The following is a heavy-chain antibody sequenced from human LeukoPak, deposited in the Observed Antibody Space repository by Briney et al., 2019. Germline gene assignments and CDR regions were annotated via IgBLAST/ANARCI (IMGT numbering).Heavy chain of an antibody. CDR3: ARGIAARSAHFDY. CDR1: GFTFSSYS. D-gene: IGHD6-6*01. Sequence: PGGSLRLSRAASGFTFSSYSMNWVRQAPGKGLEWVSSFSSSSSYVYYADSVKGRFTISRDNAKNSLYLQMNSLRAENTAVYYCARGIAARSAHFDYWGQGTLVTVSP. CDR2: FSSSSSYV. J-gene: IGHJ4*02. V-gene: IGHV3-21*01.